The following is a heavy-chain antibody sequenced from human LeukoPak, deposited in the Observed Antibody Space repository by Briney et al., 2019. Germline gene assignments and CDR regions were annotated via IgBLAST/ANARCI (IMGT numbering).Heavy chain of an antibody. J-gene: IGHJ2*01. Sequence: PGGSLRLSCAASGFTVSSSYVSWLRQAPGKGLEWVSVIYAGGETYYADSVKGRFTISRHNSENTLYLQMNSLRTKDTAVYYCARSGDWVGYFDLWGRGTLVTVSS. CDR3: ARSGDWVGYFDL. D-gene: IGHD7-27*01. V-gene: IGHV3-53*04. CDR1: GFTVSSSY. CDR2: IYAGGET.